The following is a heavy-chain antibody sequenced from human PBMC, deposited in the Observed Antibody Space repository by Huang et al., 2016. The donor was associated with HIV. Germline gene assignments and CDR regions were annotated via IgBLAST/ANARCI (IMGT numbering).Heavy chain of an antibody. Sequence: QVQLQESGPGLVKPSETLSLTCTVSGGPISSHYWSWIRQPPGKGLEWIGSIYYSGSTYYTPSLQSRVTISVDTSKNLFSLKLSSVTAADTAVYYCAVGKPDFWGQGALVTVSS. CDR2: IYYSGST. D-gene: IGHD2-15*01. CDR3: AVGKPDF. V-gene: IGHV4-59*03. CDR1: GGPISSHY. J-gene: IGHJ4*02.